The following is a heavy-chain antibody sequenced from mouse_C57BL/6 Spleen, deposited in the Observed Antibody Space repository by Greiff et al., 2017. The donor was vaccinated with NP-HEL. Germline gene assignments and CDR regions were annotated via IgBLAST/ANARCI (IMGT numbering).Heavy chain of an antibody. CDR3: ASYDYGAMDY. J-gene: IGHJ4*01. V-gene: IGHV5-6*01. CDR1: GFTFSSYG. Sequence: EVKLVESGGDLVKPGGSLKLSCAASGFTFSSYGMSWVRQTPDKRLEWVATISSGGSYTYYPDSVKGRFTISRDNAKNTLYLQMSSLKSEDTAMYYCASYDYGAMDYWGQGTSVTVSS. CDR2: ISSGGSYT.